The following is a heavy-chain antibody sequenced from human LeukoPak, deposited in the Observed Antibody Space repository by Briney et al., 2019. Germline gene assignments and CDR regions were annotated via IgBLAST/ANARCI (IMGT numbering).Heavy chain of an antibody. Sequence: GESLKISCKGSGYSFTSYRIGWVRQMPGKGLEWIGIIYPGDSDTRYSPSFQGQVTISADKSISTAYLQWSSLKASDTAMYYSARHITIFGVLAEGDYYYMDVWGKGTTVTVSS. V-gene: IGHV5-51*01. J-gene: IGHJ6*03. D-gene: IGHD3-3*01. CDR1: GYSFTSYR. CDR2: IYPGDSDT. CDR3: ARHITIFGVLAEGDYYYMDV.